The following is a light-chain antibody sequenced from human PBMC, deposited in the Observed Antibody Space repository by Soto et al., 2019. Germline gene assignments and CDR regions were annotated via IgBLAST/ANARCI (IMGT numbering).Light chain of an antibody. CDR2: VAS. CDR3: QQYGSYPIT. V-gene: IGKV3-20*01. Sequence: EIVLTQSPGTLSLSPGERATLSCRASQSVSSNYLAWYQQKPGQAPRVLIYVASSRATGIPDRFSGSGYGTDFTLTISRLEPEDFAVYYCQQYGSYPITFGHGTRLEIK. J-gene: IGKJ5*01. CDR1: QSVSSNY.